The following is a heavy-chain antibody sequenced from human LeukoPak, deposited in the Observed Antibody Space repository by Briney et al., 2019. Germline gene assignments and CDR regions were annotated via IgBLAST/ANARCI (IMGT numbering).Heavy chain of an antibody. CDR1: GFTFSSYA. J-gene: IGHJ4*02. V-gene: IGHV3-30-3*01. D-gene: IGHD6-19*01. Sequence: GGSLRLSCAASGFTFSSYAMHWVRQAPGKGLEWVAVISYDGSNKYYADSVKGRFTISRDNSKNTLYLQMNSLRAEDTAVYYCAREWFRSSGWSTAPFDYWGQGTLVTVSS. CDR2: ISYDGSNK. CDR3: AREWFRSSGWSTAPFDY.